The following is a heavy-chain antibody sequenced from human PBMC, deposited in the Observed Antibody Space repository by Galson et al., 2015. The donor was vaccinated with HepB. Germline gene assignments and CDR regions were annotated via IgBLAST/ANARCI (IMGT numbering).Heavy chain of an antibody. CDR1: GGTFSSYA. J-gene: IGHJ4*02. V-gene: IGHV1-69*13. CDR2: IIPIFGTA. D-gene: IGHD2-15*01. CDR3: ARGAEDCSGGSCSSLNY. Sequence: SVKVSCKASGGTFSSYAISWVRQAPGQGLEWMGRIIPIFGTANYAQKFQGRVTITADESTSTAYMELSSLRSEDTAVYYCARGAEDCSGGSCSSLNYWGQGTLVTVSS.